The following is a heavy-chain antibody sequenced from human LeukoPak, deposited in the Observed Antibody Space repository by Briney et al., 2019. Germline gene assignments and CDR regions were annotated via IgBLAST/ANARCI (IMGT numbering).Heavy chain of an antibody. CDR1: GFTFSSYG. V-gene: IGHV3-30*03. D-gene: IGHD3-3*01. CDR3: ARTYDFGRGPPGDAFDN. CDR2: ISYDGSIK. J-gene: IGHJ3*02. Sequence: GGSLRLSCAASGFTFSSYGMHWVRQAPGKGLEWEAVISYDGSIKYYADSVKGRFTLSRDNARESVFLQMDSLRVDDTAVYYCARTYDFGRGPPGDAFDNWGPGTWVIVSS.